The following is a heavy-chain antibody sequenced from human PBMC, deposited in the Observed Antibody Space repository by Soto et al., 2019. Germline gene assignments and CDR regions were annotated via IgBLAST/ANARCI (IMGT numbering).Heavy chain of an antibody. Sequence: ASVKVSCKASGYTFTSYGIHWGRQAPGQRLEWMGWINAANGDTKYSPKFQGRVTITRDTSASTAYMELSSLRSEDTAVYYCVRRHVSATGSDWFDPWGQGTLVTVSS. CDR1: GYTFTSYG. D-gene: IGHD6-13*01. CDR2: INAANGDT. J-gene: IGHJ5*02. V-gene: IGHV1-3*01. CDR3: VRRHVSATGSDWFDP.